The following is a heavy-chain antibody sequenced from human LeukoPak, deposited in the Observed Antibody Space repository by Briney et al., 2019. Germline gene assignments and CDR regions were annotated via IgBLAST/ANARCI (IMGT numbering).Heavy chain of an antibody. Sequence: PGGSLRLSCAASGFTFSSYGMHWVRQAPGKGLEWVAVIWYDGSNKYYADSVKGRFTISRDNSKNTLYLQMNSLRAEDTAVYYCAKDPWSHGDSKGGYFDYWGQGTLVTVSS. CDR2: IWYDGSNK. D-gene: IGHD4-17*01. V-gene: IGHV3-33*06. CDR1: GFTFSSYG. J-gene: IGHJ4*02. CDR3: AKDPWSHGDSKGGYFDY.